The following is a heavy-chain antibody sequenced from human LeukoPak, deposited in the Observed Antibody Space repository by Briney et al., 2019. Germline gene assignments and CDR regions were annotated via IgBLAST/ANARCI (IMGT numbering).Heavy chain of an antibody. CDR2: ISGNGHQP. CDR3: AKDANYYDSSGYLIPFDY. CDR1: GFTFSRFA. Sequence: GGSRRLSCSAPGFTFSRFAMTWVRQLPGRVLEWNSSISGNGHQPYYADAVKGRVSVSRDNSKNILYPQRDSLRADDSALYYCAKDANYYDSSGYLIPFDYWGQGTLVTVSS. D-gene: IGHD3-22*01. J-gene: IGHJ4*02. V-gene: IGHV3-23*01.